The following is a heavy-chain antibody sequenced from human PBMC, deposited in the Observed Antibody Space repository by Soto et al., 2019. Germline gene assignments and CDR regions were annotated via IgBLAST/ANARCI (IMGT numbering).Heavy chain of an antibody. CDR1: GYTFTSYA. Sequence: ASVKVSCKASGYTFTSYAMHWVRQAPGQRLEWMGWINAGNGNTKYSQKFQGRVTITRDTSASTAYMELSSLRSEDTAVYYCARAHGYCSSTSCSTRYCYYYMDVWGKGTTVTVSS. CDR3: ARAHGYCSSTSCSTRYCYYYMDV. D-gene: IGHD2-2*03. J-gene: IGHJ6*03. V-gene: IGHV1-3*01. CDR2: INAGNGNT.